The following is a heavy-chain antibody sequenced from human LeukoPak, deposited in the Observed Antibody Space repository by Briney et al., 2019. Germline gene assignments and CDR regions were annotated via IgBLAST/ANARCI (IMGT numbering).Heavy chain of an antibody. CDR2: ISSTSSYI. V-gene: IGHV3-21*06. D-gene: IGHD2-15*01. CDR1: GFNFISYS. CDR3: ARDLCSGGSCYLDY. Sequence: GGSLRLSCAASGFNFISYSMNWVRQAPGKGLEWVSSISSTSSYIYYADSVKGRFTISRDNAKNSLDLQMNSLRAEDTAVYYCARDLCSGGSCYLDYWGQGTLVTVSS. J-gene: IGHJ4*02.